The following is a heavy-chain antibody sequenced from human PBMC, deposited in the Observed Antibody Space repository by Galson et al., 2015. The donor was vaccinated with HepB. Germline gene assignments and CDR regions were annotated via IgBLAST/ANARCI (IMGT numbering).Heavy chain of an antibody. V-gene: IGHV3-73*01. CDR2: IRSKANSYAT. Sequence: SLRLSCAASGFTFSGSAMHWARQASGKGLEWVGRIRSKANSYATAYAASVKGRFTISRDDSKNTAYLQMNSLKTEDTAVYYCTRRGADFDYWGQGTLVTVSS. CDR3: TRRGADFDY. CDR1: GFTFSGSA. D-gene: IGHD1-26*01. J-gene: IGHJ4*02.